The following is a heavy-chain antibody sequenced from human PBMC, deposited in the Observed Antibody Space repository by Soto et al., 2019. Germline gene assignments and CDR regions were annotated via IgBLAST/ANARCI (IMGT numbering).Heavy chain of an antibody. CDR3: ARGRGDTAMAWYY. V-gene: IGHV4-59*01. Sequence: QVQLQESGPGLVKPSETLSLTCTVSGGSISSYYWSWIRQSPGKGLEWIGYIYYSGSTQYNPSLKSRVTISVDTSKNQFSLKLSSVTAADTAVYYCARGRGDTAMAWYYWGQGTLVTVSS. J-gene: IGHJ4*02. CDR2: IYYSGST. CDR1: GGSISSYY. D-gene: IGHD5-18*01.